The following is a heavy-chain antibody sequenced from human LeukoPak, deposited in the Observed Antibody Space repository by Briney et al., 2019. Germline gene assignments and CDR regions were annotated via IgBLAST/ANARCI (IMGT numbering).Heavy chain of an antibody. D-gene: IGHD1-26*01. V-gene: IGHV1-18*01. CDR3: ARSGRGTYYYFDL. J-gene: IGHJ4*02. Sequence: ASVKVSCKASSYTFTRYGISWVRQAPGQGLEWMGWISGSNGNTNYAQKFQGRVSMTADTSTSTGYMELRSLRSDDTAVYYCARSGRGTYYYFDLWGQGTLVTVSS. CDR1: SYTFTRYG. CDR2: ISGSNGNT.